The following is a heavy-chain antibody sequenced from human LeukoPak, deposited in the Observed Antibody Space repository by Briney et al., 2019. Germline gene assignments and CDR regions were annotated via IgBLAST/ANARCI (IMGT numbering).Heavy chain of an antibody. CDR3: AKGAYSGSYSHLDY. J-gene: IGHJ4*02. V-gene: IGHV3-30*09. CDR1: GFTFRNYA. CDR2: ISYDGNHT. Sequence: RGSLRLSCAAAGFTFRNYAVHWVRQAPGKGLEWVAVISYDGNHTFYADSVKGRFAISRDNSKNTLFLQMSALRAEDTAVYYCAKGAYSGSYSHLDYWGQGTLVTVSS. D-gene: IGHD1-26*01.